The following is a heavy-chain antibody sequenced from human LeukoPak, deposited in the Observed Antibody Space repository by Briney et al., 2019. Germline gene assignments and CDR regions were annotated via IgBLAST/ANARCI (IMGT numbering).Heavy chain of an antibody. CDR2: IRPETGEP. CDR3: STDSGRSYFYFDF. J-gene: IGHJ4*02. Sequence: ASVKVSCKISGFGLSVLSIHWMRQAPGKGLEWVGGIRPETGEPISHRSSGAESLTDTGYLELRGLTSEDTAVYYCSTDSGRSYFYFDFWGQGTLVTVSS. D-gene: IGHD3-10*01. CDR1: GFGLSVLS. V-gene: IGHV1-24*01.